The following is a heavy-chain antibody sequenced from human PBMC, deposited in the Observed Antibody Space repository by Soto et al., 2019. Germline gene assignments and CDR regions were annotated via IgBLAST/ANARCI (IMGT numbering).Heavy chain of an antibody. CDR1: GFTLDTYG. CDR2: SWHDGRHL. CDR3: ARDWGACTPGECYSHGFDL. D-gene: IGHD2-21*01. Sequence: QEQLVESGGGMVQPGGSLRLSCAVSGFTLDTYGMHWVRQAAGQGLEWVAVSWHDGRHLDYADSVRGRFTVFRDDSKNPLLLEMNGLRGDDTAVYYCARDWGACTPGECYSHGFDLWGQGTLVTVAS. V-gene: IGHV3-33*01. J-gene: IGHJ3*01.